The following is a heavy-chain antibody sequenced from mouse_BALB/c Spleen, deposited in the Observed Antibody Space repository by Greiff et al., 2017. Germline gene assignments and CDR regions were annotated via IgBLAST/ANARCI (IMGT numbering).Heavy chain of an antibody. CDR3: NKGTTYDYTWFAY. CDR2: IDPENGDT. Sequence: VQLKESGAELVRSGASVKLSCTASGFNIKDYYMHWVKQRPEQGLEWIGWIDPENGDTEYAPKFQGKATMTADTSSNTAYLQLSSLTSEDTAVYYCNKGTTYDYTWFAYWGQGTLVTVSA. J-gene: IGHJ3*01. V-gene: IGHV14-4*02. D-gene: IGHD2-4*01. CDR1: GFNIKDYY.